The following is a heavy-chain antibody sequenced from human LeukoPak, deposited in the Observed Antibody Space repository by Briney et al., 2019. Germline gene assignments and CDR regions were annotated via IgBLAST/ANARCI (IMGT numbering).Heavy chain of an antibody. V-gene: IGHV4-59*12. Sequence: SETLSLTCTVSGGSMRSYYWVWIRQPPGKGLEWIGYNYHSGSTYYNPSLKSRVTISVDRSKSLFSLKLSSVTAADTAVYYCARGGWLQDAFDIWGQGTMVTVSS. CDR2: NYHSGST. CDR3: ARGGWLQDAFDI. D-gene: IGHD5-24*01. CDR1: GGSMRSYY. J-gene: IGHJ3*02.